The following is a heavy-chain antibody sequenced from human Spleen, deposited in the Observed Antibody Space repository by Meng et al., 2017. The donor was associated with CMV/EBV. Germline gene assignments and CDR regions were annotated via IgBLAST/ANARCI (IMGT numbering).Heavy chain of an antibody. Sequence: GESLKISCAASGFTFSSYAMHWVRQAPGKGLEWVAVISYDGSNKYYADSVKGRFTISRDNSKNTLYLQMNSLRAEDTAVYYCAKDVAPAAINTFDIWGQGTMVTVSS. J-gene: IGHJ3*02. V-gene: IGHV3-30-3*02. CDR3: AKDVAPAAINTFDI. D-gene: IGHD2-2*02. CDR2: ISYDGSNK. CDR1: GFTFSSYA.